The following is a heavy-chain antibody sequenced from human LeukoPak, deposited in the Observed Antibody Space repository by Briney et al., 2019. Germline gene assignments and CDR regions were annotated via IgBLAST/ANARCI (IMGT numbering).Heavy chain of an antibody. CDR3: ARGPGPGYAFDI. Sequence: SETLSLTCAVYGGSFSGYYWSWIRQPPGKGLEWIGEINHSGSTNYNPSLKSRVTISVDTSKNQFSLKLSSVTAADTAVYYCARGPGPGYAFDIWGQGTMVTVSS. J-gene: IGHJ3*02. D-gene: IGHD1-14*01. CDR2: INHSGST. V-gene: IGHV4-34*01. CDR1: GGSFSGYY.